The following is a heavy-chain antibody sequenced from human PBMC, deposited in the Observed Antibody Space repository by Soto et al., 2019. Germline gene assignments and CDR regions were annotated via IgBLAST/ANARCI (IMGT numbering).Heavy chain of an antibody. CDR3: ARPTRQWLGLRYYYGMDV. V-gene: IGHV4-59*01. D-gene: IGHD6-19*01. Sequence: TSETLSLTCTVSGASIGIYFWNWIRQSPGKGLEWIAYIHDSGNTNYNPSLKSRVTMSIDRSKNHISLGLNSVTAADTAVYYCARPTRQWLGLRYYYGMDVWGQGTTVTVSS. CDR2: IHDSGNT. J-gene: IGHJ6*02. CDR1: GASIGIYF.